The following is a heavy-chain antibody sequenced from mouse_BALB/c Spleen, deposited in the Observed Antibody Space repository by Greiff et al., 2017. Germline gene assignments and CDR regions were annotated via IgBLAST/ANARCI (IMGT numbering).Heavy chain of an antibody. Sequence: DVKLQESGTVLARPGASVKMSCKASGYSFTSYWMHWVKQRPGQGLEWIGAIYPGNSDTSYNQKFKGKAKLTAVTSASTAYMELSSLTNEDSAVYYCTRVGGPTGDYAMDYWGQGTSVTVSS. CDR2: IYPGNSDT. V-gene: IGHV1-5*01. J-gene: IGHJ4*01. CDR3: TRVGGPTGDYAMDY. D-gene: IGHD2-10*01. CDR1: GYSFTSYW.